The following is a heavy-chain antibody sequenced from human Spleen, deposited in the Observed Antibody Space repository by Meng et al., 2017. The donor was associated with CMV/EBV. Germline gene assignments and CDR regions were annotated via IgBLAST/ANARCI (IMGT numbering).Heavy chain of an antibody. CDR1: GGSFSGYD. V-gene: IGHV4-34*01. CDR3: ARGSTSVTMIVVVITAASLAYDS. Sequence: GSLRLSCAVYGGSFSGYDWSWIRQSPGKGLEWIGEINHRGSTNYNPSLKSRLTISVDTSKNQFSLKLNSVTAADTAVYYCARGSTSVTMIVVVITAASLAYDSWGQGTLVTVSS. J-gene: IGHJ4*02. CDR2: INHRGST. D-gene: IGHD3-22*01.